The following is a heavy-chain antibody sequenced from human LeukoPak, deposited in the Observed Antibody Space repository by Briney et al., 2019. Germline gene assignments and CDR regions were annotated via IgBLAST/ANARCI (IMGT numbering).Heavy chain of an antibody. CDR3: TTSDGYGLIRI. J-gene: IGHJ3*02. D-gene: IGHD3-10*01. CDR2: IYYTGNT. CDR1: GDSITGYY. Sequence: PSETLSLTGSVSGDSITGYYWGWIRQPPGKGLEWIGSIYYTGNTYYNSSLKSRFTISLDTSKNQFSLQVISLTAADTAAYYCTTSDGYGLIRICGRGTMVTVSS. V-gene: IGHV4-39*07.